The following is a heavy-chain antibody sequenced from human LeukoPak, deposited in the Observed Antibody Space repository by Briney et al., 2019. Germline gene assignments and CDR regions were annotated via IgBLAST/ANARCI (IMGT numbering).Heavy chain of an antibody. V-gene: IGHV3-11*01. CDR2: ISSSGSTI. CDR1: GFTFSDYY. CDR3: ARETVTRLSVNYYYYYYMDV. D-gene: IGHD4-17*01. J-gene: IGHJ6*03. Sequence: GGSLRLSCAASGFTFSDYYMSWIRQAPGKGLGWVSYISSSGSTIYYADSVKGRFTISRDNAKNSLYLQMNSLRAEDTAVYYCARETVTRLSVNYYYYYYMDVWGKGTTVTVSS.